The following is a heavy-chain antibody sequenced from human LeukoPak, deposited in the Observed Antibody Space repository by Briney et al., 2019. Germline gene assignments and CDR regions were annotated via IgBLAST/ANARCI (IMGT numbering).Heavy chain of an antibody. D-gene: IGHD3-22*01. CDR2: ISGSGGST. CDR3: AKSDSSGYYHLLRY. CDR1: GFTFSSYA. J-gene: IGHJ4*02. V-gene: IGHV3-23*01. Sequence: GGSLRLSCAASGFTFSSYAMSWVRQAPGKGLEWDSAISGSGGSTYYADSVKGRFTISRDNSKNTLYLQMNSLRAEDTAVYYCAKSDSSGYYHLLRYWGQGTLVTVSS.